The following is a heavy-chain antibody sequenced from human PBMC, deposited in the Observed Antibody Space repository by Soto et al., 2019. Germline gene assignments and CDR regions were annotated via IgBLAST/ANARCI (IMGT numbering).Heavy chain of an antibody. CDR2: INSDGSST. D-gene: IGHD3-22*01. CDR1: GFTFSSYW. V-gene: IGHV3-74*01. Sequence: GGSLRLSCAASGFTFSSYWMHWVRQAPGKGLVWVSRINSDGSSTNYADFVKGRFTISRDNAKNTLYLQMNSLRAEDTAVYYCARRYDSSGQWVLFDYWGQGTLVTVSS. CDR3: ARRYDSSGQWVLFDY. J-gene: IGHJ4*02.